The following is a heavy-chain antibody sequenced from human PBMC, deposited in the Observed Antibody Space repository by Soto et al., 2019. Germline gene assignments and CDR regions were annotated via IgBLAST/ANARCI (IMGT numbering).Heavy chain of an antibody. CDR2: ISFDGTKK. CDR1: GFTFNIYA. Sequence: GGSLRLSCAASGFTFNIYALHWVRQAPGKGLEWVAVISFDGTKKYYSDSVKGRFTISRDNLKNTLYLQMNNLRVEDAALYFCAREDDYGYRYINYGLDVWGRGTTVTVSS. D-gene: IGHD4-17*01. J-gene: IGHJ6*02. CDR3: AREDDYGYRYINYGLDV. V-gene: IGHV3-30-3*01.